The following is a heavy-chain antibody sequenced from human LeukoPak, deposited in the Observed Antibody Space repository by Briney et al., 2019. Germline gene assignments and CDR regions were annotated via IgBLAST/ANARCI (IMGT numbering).Heavy chain of an antibody. J-gene: IGHJ4*02. CDR2: INHSGST. Sequence: PSETLSLTCAVYGGSCSGYYWSWIRQPPGKGLEWIGEINHSGSTNYNPSLKSRVTISVDTSKNQFSLKLSSVTAADTAAYYCARDHGVVPAASRISARRLYYFDYWGQGTLVTVSS. CDR1: GGSCSGYY. CDR3: ARDHGVVPAASRISARRLYYFDY. V-gene: IGHV4-34*01. D-gene: IGHD2-2*01.